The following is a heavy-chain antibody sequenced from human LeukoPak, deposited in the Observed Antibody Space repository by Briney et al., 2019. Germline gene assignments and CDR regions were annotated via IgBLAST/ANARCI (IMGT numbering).Heavy chain of an antibody. D-gene: IGHD6-6*01. Sequence: GGSMRLSCAASGFTFSNAWMSWVRQAPGKGLEWVGRIKSKTDGGTTDYAAPVKGRLTISRDDSKNTLYLQMNSLKTEDTAVYYCTTTTSIAARGHFDYWGQGTLVTVSS. CDR1: GFTFSNAW. V-gene: IGHV3-15*01. CDR2: IKSKTDGGTT. CDR3: TTTTSIAARGHFDY. J-gene: IGHJ4*02.